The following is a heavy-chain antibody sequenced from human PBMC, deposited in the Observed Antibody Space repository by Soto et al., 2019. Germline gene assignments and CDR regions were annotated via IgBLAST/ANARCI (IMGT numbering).Heavy chain of an antibody. D-gene: IGHD3-10*01. Sequence: EVQLVESGGDLVQPGGSLRLSCAASGFTFRDHYMDWVRQAPGKGLEWVGRIKTIGNSYATQYAASVKGRFTISRDDSTNSLYLQMQSLKTEDTAVYYCTRVPSYYGSGSHNWGQGTTVTVSS. CDR1: GFTFRDHY. CDR2: IKTIGNSYAT. CDR3: TRVPSYYGSGSHN. J-gene: IGHJ6*02. V-gene: IGHV3-72*01.